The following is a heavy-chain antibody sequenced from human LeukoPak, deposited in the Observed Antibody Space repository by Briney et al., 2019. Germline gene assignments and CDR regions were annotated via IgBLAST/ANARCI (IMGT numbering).Heavy chain of an antibody. Sequence: GGSLRLSCAASGFTFSSYAMHWVRQAPGKGLEWVAVISYDGSNKYYADSVKGRFPISRNNSKNTLYLQMNSLRAEDTAVYYCARDHLVVGFDYWGQGTLVTVSS. D-gene: IGHD3-22*01. V-gene: IGHV3-30-3*01. CDR1: GFTFSSYA. CDR2: ISYDGSNK. J-gene: IGHJ4*02. CDR3: ARDHLVVGFDY.